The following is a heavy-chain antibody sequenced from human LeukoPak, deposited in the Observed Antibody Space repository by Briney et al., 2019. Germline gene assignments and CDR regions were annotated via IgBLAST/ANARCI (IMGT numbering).Heavy chain of an antibody. D-gene: IGHD5-18*01. CDR1: GGSISSYY. CDR2: IYTSGST. J-gene: IGHJ6*03. CDR3: ARRIQLWLGYMDV. Sequence: SETLSLTCTVSGGSISSYYWSWIRQPPGKGLEWTGYIYTSGSTNYNPSLKSRVTISVDTSKNQFSLKLSSVTAADTAVYYCARRIQLWLGYMDVWGKGTTVTVSS. V-gene: IGHV4-4*09.